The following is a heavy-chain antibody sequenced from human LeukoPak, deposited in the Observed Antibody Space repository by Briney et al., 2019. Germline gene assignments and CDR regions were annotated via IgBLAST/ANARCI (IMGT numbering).Heavy chain of an antibody. J-gene: IGHJ4*02. CDR3: ARDGTYCGGDCYSYY. CDR2: ISAYNGNT. D-gene: IGHD2-21*01. V-gene: IGHV1-18*01. CDR1: GYSLTSFG. Sequence: ASVKVSCKASGYSLTSFGINWVRQAPGQGLEWMGWISAYNGNTNYAEKLQGRVTMSTDTSTNTAFMELRNLRSDDTAVYYCARDGTYCGGDCYSYYWGQGTLVTVSS.